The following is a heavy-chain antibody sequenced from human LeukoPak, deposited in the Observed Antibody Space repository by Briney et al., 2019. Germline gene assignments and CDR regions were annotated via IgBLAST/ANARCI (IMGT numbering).Heavy chain of an antibody. V-gene: IGHV4-38-2*01. CDR2: IYYSGST. CDR3: ARRGGSYRKSYYYYYMDV. CDR1: GFTFSSYW. D-gene: IGHD1-26*01. J-gene: IGHJ6*03. Sequence: GPLRLSCAASGFTFSSYWMSWIRQPPGKGLEWIGSIYYSGSTYYNPSLKSRVTISVDTSKNQFSLKLSSVTAADTAVYYCARRGGSYRKSYYYYYMDVWGKGTTVTISS.